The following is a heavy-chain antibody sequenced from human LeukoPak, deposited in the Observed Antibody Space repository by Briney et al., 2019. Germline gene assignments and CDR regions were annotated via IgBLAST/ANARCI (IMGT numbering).Heavy chain of an antibody. Sequence: PSETLSLTCSVSGGSISSSSYYWGWIRQPPGKGLEWIGSIYYSGSTYYNPSLKSRVTISVDTSKNQFSLKLSSVTAVDTAVYYCARVSRTVTTRHFDYWGQGTLVTVSS. CDR2: IYYSGST. CDR1: GGSISSSSYY. V-gene: IGHV4-39*01. D-gene: IGHD4-17*01. CDR3: ARVSRTVTTRHFDY. J-gene: IGHJ4*02.